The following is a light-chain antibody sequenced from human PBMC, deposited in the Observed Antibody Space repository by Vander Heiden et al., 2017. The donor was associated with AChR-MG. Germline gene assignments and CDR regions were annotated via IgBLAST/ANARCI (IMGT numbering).Light chain of an antibody. CDR2: GAS. Sequence: EIVLTQSPGTLSLSPGERATLSCRASQSVSSSYLAWYQQKPGQAPRLLIYGASSRATGIPDRFSGSGYGTDFTLTISRLEPEDFAVYYCQQDGCSPLYTFGQGTKLEIK. V-gene: IGKV3-20*01. J-gene: IGKJ2*01. CDR3: QQDGCSPLYT. CDR1: QSVSSSY.